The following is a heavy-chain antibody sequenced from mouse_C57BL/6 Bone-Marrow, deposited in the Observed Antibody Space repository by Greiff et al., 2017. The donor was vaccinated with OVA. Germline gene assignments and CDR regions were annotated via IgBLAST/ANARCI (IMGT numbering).Heavy chain of an antibody. V-gene: IGHV1-64*01. D-gene: IGHD2-14*01. CDR1: GYTFTSYW. J-gene: IGHJ2*01. CDR2: IYPSSGST. Sequence: QVQLKQPGAELVKPGASVKLSCKASGYTFTSYWMHWVKQRPGQGLEWIGMIYPSSGSTNYNEKFKSKATLTVDKSSSTAYMQLSSLPSADSAVYDCARSGGTLFDYWGQGTTLTVSS. CDR3: ARSGGTLFDY.